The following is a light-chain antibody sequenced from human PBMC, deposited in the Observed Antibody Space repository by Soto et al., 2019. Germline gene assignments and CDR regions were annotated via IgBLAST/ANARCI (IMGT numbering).Light chain of an antibody. CDR3: HQSGGSVQT. V-gene: IGKV3-20*01. CDR2: GAS. J-gene: IGKJ1*01. Sequence: ETLCTQSPGTLSLSPGETATLSCRASQSIRTSYLAWYQQKPGQAPRLLISGASSRATGVPDRFSGRGSGTDFSLSISRLEPEDFAVYYCHQSGGSVQTFCQGTKV. CDR1: QSIRTSY.